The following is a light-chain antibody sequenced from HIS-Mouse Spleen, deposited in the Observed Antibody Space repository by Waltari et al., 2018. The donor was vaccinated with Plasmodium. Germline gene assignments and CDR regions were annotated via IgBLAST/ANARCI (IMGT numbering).Light chain of an antibody. Sequence: QSALTQPRSVSGSPGQSVTISCTGTSSDVGGYNYVSWYQQHPGKAPKPMIYDVSKRPSGVPDRFSVSKSGNTASLPISGLQAEDEADYYCCSYAGSYTLVFGGGTKLTVL. V-gene: IGLV2-11*01. CDR2: DVS. J-gene: IGLJ2*01. CDR3: CSYAGSYTLV. CDR1: SSDVGGYNY.